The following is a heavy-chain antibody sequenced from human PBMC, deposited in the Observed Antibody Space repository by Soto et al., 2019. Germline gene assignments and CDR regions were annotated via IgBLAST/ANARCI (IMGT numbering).Heavy chain of an antibody. CDR1: GFTFDDYA. Sequence: GGSLRLSCAASGFTFDDYAMYWVRQAPGKGLEWVSGISWNSGSIEYADSVRGRFTISRDNAKNSLYLQMNSLRAEDTALYYCAKNKDSSGYTNWFDPWGQGTLVTVSS. CDR3: AKNKDSSGYTNWFDP. J-gene: IGHJ5*02. D-gene: IGHD3-22*01. V-gene: IGHV3-9*01. CDR2: ISWNSGSI.